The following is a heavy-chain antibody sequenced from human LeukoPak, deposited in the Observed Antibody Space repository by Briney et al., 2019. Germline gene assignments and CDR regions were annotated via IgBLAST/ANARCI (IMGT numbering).Heavy chain of an antibody. J-gene: IGHJ5*01. CDR2: INPNSGGT. CDR1: GYTFTGYD. V-gene: IGHV1-2*02. D-gene: IGHD6-13*01. CDR3: ASRTQQLVRSGHSVYS. Sequence: ASVKVSCKASGYTFTGYDMHWVRQAPGQGLEWMGWINPNSGGTNYAQKFQGRVTMTGDTSISTAYMELSSLRSDDTAVYYCASRTQQLVRSGHSVYSRGQGTLVTVSS.